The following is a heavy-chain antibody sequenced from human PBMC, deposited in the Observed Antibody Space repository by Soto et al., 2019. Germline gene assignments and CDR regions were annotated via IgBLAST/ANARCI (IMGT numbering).Heavy chain of an antibody. Sequence: PSETLSLTCTVSGGSISSYYWSWIRQPPGKGLEWIGYIYYSGSTNYNPSLKSRVTISRDNSKNTLYLQMSSLRGEDTAVYYCAKNRGRVTTSWHFDYWGQGTLVTVSS. D-gene: IGHD4-17*01. V-gene: IGHV4-59*08. CDR3: AKNRGRVTTSWHFDY. CDR1: GGSISSYY. J-gene: IGHJ4*02. CDR2: IYYSGST.